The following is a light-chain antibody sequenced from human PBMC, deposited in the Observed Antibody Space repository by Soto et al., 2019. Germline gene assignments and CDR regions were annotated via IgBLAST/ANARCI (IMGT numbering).Light chain of an antibody. CDR1: SSDVGGYNS. V-gene: IGLV2-14*01. J-gene: IGLJ2*01. CDR2: EVG. CDR3: SSYSSGLEFRV. Sequence: QSALTQPASVSGSPGQSITISCTGTSSDVGGYNSVAWYQHHPGKAPKLIIYEVGNRPSGVSNRFSASKSGNTASLTISGLQADDEADYYCSSYSSGLEFRVFGGGTKLTV.